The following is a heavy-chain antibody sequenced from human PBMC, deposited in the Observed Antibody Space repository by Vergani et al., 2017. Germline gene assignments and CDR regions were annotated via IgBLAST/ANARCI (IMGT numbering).Heavy chain of an antibody. J-gene: IGHJ5*02. Sequence: EMDLVESGGGLVEPGGSLRLSCVVSEINFSYYWMTWIRQAPGKGLEWVAHINEHGSEQCYEDSVKGRFTISRDNAQKSVFLQMNSLTVEDTAVYYCAKEDRRARSAWGQGTLVIVSS. V-gene: IGHV3-7*04. CDR2: INEHGSEQ. CDR1: EINFSYYW. CDR3: AKEDRRARSA. D-gene: IGHD3-3*01.